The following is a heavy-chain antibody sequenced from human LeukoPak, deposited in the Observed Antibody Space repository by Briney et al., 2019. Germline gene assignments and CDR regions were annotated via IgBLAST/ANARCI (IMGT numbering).Heavy chain of an antibody. CDR3: AKLGELETLDP. D-gene: IGHD3-10*01. J-gene: IGHJ5*02. V-gene: IGHV5-51*01. CDR1: GYNFINYW. Sequence: GESLKISCKGSGYNFINYWIGWVRQMPGKGLEWMGIIYPGDSDTRYSPSFQGQVTISADRSISTAYLQWSSLKASDTAMYYCAKLGELETLDPWGQGTLVTVSS. CDR2: IYPGDSDT.